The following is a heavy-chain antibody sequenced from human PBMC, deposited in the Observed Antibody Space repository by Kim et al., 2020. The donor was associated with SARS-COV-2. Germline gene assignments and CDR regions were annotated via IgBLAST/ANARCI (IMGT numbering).Heavy chain of an antibody. CDR3: ARLQWLVRGYYYYGMDV. D-gene: IGHD6-19*01. Sequence: LKSRVTISVDKSKNQFSLKLSSVTAADTAVYYCARLQWLVRGYYYYGMDVWGQGTTVTVSS. V-gene: IGHV4-4*02. J-gene: IGHJ6*02.